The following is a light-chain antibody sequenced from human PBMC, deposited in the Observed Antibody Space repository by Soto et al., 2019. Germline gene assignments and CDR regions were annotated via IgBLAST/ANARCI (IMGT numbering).Light chain of an antibody. J-gene: IGKJ1*01. CDR3: QHYNNWPRT. Sequence: DIQMTQSPSTLSASVGDRVTITCRASQSISNWLAWYQQRPGKAPKLLISKASTLESGVPSRFSGSGSGTEFTLTISSLQSEDFAVYYCQHYNNWPRTFGQGTKVEIK. CDR2: KAS. V-gene: IGKV1-5*03. CDR1: QSISNW.